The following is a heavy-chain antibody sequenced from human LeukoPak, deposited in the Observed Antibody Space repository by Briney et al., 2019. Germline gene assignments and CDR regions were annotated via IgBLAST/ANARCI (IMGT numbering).Heavy chain of an antibody. CDR2: IYSGGST. CDR3: ARDVGFIVGATPGAFDI. V-gene: IGHV3-66*01. J-gene: IGHJ3*02. D-gene: IGHD1-26*01. Sequence: PGGSLRLSCAASGFIVSSNYMTWVRQAPGQGLEWVSVIYSGGSTYYADSVKGRFTISRDTPKNTLYLQMNSLRADDTAVYYCARDVGFIVGATPGAFDIWGQGTMVTVTS. CDR1: GFIVSSNY.